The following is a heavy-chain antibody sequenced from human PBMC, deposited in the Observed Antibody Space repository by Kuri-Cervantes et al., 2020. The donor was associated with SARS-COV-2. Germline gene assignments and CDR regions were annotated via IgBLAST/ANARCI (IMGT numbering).Heavy chain of an antibody. D-gene: IGHD2-15*01. CDR1: GFTFSSYA. Sequence: GESLKISCAASGFTFSSYAMSWVRQAPGKGLEWVSAISGSGGSTYYSDSVKGRFTISRDNSKNTLYLKMNSLKAEDTAVYYCAKLGGGILDPDIWGQGTMVTVSS. CDR3: AKLGGGILDPDI. CDR2: ISGSGGST. J-gene: IGHJ3*02. V-gene: IGHV3-23*01.